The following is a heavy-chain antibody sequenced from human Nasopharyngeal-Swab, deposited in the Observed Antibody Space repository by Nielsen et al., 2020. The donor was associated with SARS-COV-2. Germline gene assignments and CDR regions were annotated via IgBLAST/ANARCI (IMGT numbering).Heavy chain of an antibody. CDR2: ISYDGGNQ. CDR1: EFIFSSYA. D-gene: IGHD4/OR15-4a*01. J-gene: IGHJ5*01. V-gene: IGHV3-30*04. CDR3: AREGVKYQVLHNWFDS. Sequence: LSLTCAASEFIFSSYAMHWVRQAPGKGLEWVALISYDGGNQYYADSVKGRFTISRDNSKNTLYLQMNSLRIEDTAVYYCAREGVKYQVLHNWFDSWGQGTLVTVSS.